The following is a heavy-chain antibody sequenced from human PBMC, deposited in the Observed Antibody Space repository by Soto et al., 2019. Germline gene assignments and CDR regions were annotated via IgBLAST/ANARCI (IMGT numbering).Heavy chain of an antibody. CDR1: CGSISTYY. CDR3: ARSLYYCSSTSCLLYAWRLRYYYYMNV. D-gene: IGHD2-2*01. CDR2: IYYSGST. Sequence: SETLPITCTVSCGSISTYYWSWIRQPPGKGQKWIGYIYYSGSTNYNPSLKSRVTISVDTSKNQFSLKLSSVTAADTAVYYCARSLYYCSSTSCLLYAWRLRYYYYMNVWGKRTTVTV. V-gene: IGHV4-59*08. J-gene: IGHJ6*03.